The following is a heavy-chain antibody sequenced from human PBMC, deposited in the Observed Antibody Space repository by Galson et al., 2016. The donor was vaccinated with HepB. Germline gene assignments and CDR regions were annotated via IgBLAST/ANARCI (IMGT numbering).Heavy chain of an antibody. D-gene: IGHD2-8*02. CDR1: GFTFNSFA. Sequence: SLRLSCAASGFTFNSFAMAWVRQAPGKGLEWVASITSSRGTSYADSVKGRFTISRDNYQYTVDLQMNSLRHDDTAVYFCAREGGVSSSWGYLNQHYAMDVWGRGTTVTVSS. J-gene: IGHJ6*04. CDR3: AREGGVSSSWGYLNQHYAMDV. CDR2: ITSSRGT. V-gene: IGHV3-23*01.